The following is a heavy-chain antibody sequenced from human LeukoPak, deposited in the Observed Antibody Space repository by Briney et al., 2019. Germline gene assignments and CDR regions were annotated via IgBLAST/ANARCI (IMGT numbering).Heavy chain of an antibody. J-gene: IGHJ5*02. V-gene: IGHV1-2*02. CDR3: ARSQPGYCSSTGCYLTGWFDP. Sequence: SVQVSCQASGYTFTGYYMHWVRQAPGQGLEWMGWINPNSGGTNYAQKFQGRVTMTRDTSISTAYMELSRLRSDDTAVYYCARSQPGYCSSTGCYLTGWFDPWGQGTLVTVSS. CDR1: GYTFTGYY. CDR2: INPNSGGT. D-gene: IGHD2-2*01.